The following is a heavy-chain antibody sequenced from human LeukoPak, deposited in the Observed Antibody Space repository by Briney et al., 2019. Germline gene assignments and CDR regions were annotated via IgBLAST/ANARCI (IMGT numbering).Heavy chain of an antibody. D-gene: IGHD3-22*01. J-gene: IGHJ6*03. CDR3: ARERRYYDSSGYYYVGYYYYYMDV. V-gene: IGHV4-4*07. CDR1: GGPSSSYY. CDR2: IYTSGST. Sequence: SETLSLTCTVSGGPSSSYYWSWIRQPAGKGLEWIGRIYTSGSTNYNPSLKSRVTMSVDTSKNQFSLKLSSVTAADTAVYYCARERRYYDSSGYYYVGYYYYYMDVWGKGTTVTISS.